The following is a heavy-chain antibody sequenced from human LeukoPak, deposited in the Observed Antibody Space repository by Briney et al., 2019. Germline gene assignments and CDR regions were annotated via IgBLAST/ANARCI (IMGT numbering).Heavy chain of an antibody. J-gene: IGHJ4*02. V-gene: IGHV3-30*02. D-gene: IGHD3-3*01. CDR3: AKAFWSGYSDY. Sequence: GGSLRLSCAASGFTFSSYGMHWVRQAPGKRLEWVACIRYDGSNKYYADSVKGRFTISRDNSKNTLYLQMNSLRAEDTAVYYCAKAFWSGYSDYWGQGTLVTVSS. CDR1: GFTFSSYG. CDR2: IRYDGSNK.